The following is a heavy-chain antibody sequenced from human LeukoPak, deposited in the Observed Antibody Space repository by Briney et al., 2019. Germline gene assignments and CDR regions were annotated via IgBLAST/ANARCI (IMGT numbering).Heavy chain of an antibody. Sequence: GASVKVSCKASGYTFTSYDIIWVRQAPGQGLEWMGWISTYNGNTNYAQKLQDRVTMTTNTSTSTAYMELRSLRSDDSAVYYCARYQGYYYYDYYMDVWGTGTTVTVSS. CDR1: GYTFTSYD. J-gene: IGHJ6*03. V-gene: IGHV1-18*01. D-gene: IGHD2-2*01. CDR3: ARYQGYYYYDYYMDV. CDR2: ISTYNGNT.